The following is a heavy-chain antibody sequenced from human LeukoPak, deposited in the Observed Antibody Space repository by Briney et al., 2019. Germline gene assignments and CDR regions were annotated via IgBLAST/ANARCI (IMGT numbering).Heavy chain of an antibody. V-gene: IGHV3-23*01. J-gene: IGHJ6*02. D-gene: IGHD1-26*01. CDR1: GFTFSSYA. CDR2: ISGSGGAGT. Sequence: GGSLRLSCAASGFTFSSYAMSWVRQAPGKGLEWVSTISGSGGAGTYYADSVKGRFTVSRDNSRNTLYLPMNSLRAEDTAVYYCVKDRGGSPFYGMDVWGQGTTVTVSS. CDR3: VKDRGGSPFYGMDV.